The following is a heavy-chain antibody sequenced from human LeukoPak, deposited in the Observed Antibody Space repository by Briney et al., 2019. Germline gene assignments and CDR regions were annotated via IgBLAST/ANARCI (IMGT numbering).Heavy chain of an antibody. Sequence: GGSLRLSCAASGFTFSDYYMSWIRQAPGKGLECVSYISSGGSTIYYADSVKGRFTISRDNAKSSLYLQMNSLRAEDTAVYYCARVGRGWELDYWGQGTLVTVSS. D-gene: IGHD6-19*01. CDR3: ARVGRGWELDY. J-gene: IGHJ4*02. CDR2: ISSGGSTI. CDR1: GFTFSDYY. V-gene: IGHV3-11*04.